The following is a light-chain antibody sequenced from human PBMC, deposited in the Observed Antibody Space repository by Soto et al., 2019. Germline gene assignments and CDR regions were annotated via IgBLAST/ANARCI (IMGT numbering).Light chain of an antibody. CDR3: QSFDSSLSGSV. CDR1: SSNIGAGYD. J-gene: IGLJ3*02. Sequence: QSVLTQPPSVSGAPGQRVTISCTGSSSNIGAGYDVHWYQQVPGTAPKLLIYGNGNRPSGVPDRFSGSKSGTSASLAITGLQAEDEADYYCQSFDSSLSGSVFGGGTKLTVL. CDR2: GNG. V-gene: IGLV1-40*01.